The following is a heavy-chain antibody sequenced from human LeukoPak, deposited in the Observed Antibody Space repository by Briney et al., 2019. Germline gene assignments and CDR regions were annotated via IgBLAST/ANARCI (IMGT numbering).Heavy chain of an antibody. Sequence: GGSLRLSCAASGFTFSDYYMSWVRQAPGKGLEYVSAISSNGGSTYYANSVKGRFTISRDNSKNTLYLQMGSLRAEDMAVYYCARDANWKYYFDYWGQGTLVTVSS. CDR1: GFTFSDYY. CDR3: ARDANWKYYFDY. J-gene: IGHJ4*02. CDR2: ISSNGGST. V-gene: IGHV3-64*01. D-gene: IGHD1-20*01.